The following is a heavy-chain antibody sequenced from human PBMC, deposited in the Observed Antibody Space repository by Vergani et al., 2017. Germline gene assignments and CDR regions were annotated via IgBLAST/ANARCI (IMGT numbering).Heavy chain of an antibody. J-gene: IGHJ4*02. CDR2: INPSGGST. CDR1: GYTFTSYY. CDR3: ARDALYRYYYDSSGYTYYFDY. D-gene: IGHD3-22*01. Sequence: QVQLVQSGAEVKKPGASVKVSCTASGYTFTSYYMHWVRQAPGQGLEWMGIINPSGGSTSYAQKFQGRVTMTRDTSTSTVYMELSSLRSEDTAVYYCARDALYRYYYDSSGYTYYFDYWGQGTLVTVSS. V-gene: IGHV1-46*03.